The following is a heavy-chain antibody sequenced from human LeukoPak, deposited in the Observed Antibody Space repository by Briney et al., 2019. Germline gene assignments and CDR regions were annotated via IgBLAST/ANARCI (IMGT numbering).Heavy chain of an antibody. D-gene: IGHD3-22*01. V-gene: IGHV3-11*06. Sequence: PGGSLRLSCAASRLKFSDHYMTWIRQAPGKGLEWVSYISESGGYTVYADSVKGRSTISRDNAKNSLYLQMNSLRGNDTAVYYCARGYYDSSGYFYFDHWGQGTLVTVSS. J-gene: IGHJ4*02. CDR1: RLKFSDHY. CDR2: ISESGGYT. CDR3: ARGYYDSSGYFYFDH.